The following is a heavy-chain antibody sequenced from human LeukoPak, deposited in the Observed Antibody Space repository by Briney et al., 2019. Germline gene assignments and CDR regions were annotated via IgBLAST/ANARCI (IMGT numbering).Heavy chain of an antibody. Sequence: GGSLRLSCEASGYIFSNYWMSWVRQAPGKGLEWVANIKQDGSVKNYVDSMEGRFIISRDDAKNLLYLQMNSLGAEDTAVYYCVRTSRSISSDYWGQGTQVTVSS. CDR2: IKQDGSVK. CDR3: VRTSRSISSDY. D-gene: IGHD3-3*02. J-gene: IGHJ4*02. V-gene: IGHV3-7*01. CDR1: GYIFSNYW.